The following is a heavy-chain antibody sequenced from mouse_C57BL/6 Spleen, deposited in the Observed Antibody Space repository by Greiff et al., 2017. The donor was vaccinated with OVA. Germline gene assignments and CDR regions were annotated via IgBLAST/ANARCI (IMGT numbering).Heavy chain of an antibody. Sequence: QVQLQQPGAELVKPGASVKLSCKASGYTFTSYWMQWVKQRPGQGLEWIGEIDPSDSYTNYNQKFKGKATLTVDTSSSKAYMQLSSLTSEDSAVYYCARGKDGNYAWFAYWGQGTLVTVSA. CDR1: GYTFTSYW. CDR3: ARGKDGNYAWFAY. V-gene: IGHV1-50*01. J-gene: IGHJ3*01. D-gene: IGHD2-1*01. CDR2: IDPSDSYT.